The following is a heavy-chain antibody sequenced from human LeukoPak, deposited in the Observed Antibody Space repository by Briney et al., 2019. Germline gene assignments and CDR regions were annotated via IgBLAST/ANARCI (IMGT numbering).Heavy chain of an antibody. Sequence: GASVKVSCKASGYTFTSYDINWVRQATGQGLEWMGWMNPNSGNTGYAQKFQGRVTITRNTSITTAYMELSSLRSEDTAVYYCARWAWVPAGSVGGWFDPWGQGTLVTVSS. CDR2: MNPNSGNT. D-gene: IGHD2-2*01. V-gene: IGHV1-8*03. CDR1: GYTFTSYD. CDR3: ARWAWVPAGSVGGWFDP. J-gene: IGHJ5*02.